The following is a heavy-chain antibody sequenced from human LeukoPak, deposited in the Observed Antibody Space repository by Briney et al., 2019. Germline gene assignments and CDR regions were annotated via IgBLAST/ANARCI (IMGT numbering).Heavy chain of an antibody. CDR2: IYYTGST. Sequence: PLETLCLTCTVSGGSISTYYWSWIRQPPGKGLDWIGYIYYTGSTNSNPSLKSRVTISADTPKNQFSLKLSSVTAADTAVYYCARRARENWYFDHWGRGTLVTVSS. J-gene: IGHJ2*01. CDR3: ARRARENWYFDH. V-gene: IGHV4-59*08. CDR1: GGSISTYY.